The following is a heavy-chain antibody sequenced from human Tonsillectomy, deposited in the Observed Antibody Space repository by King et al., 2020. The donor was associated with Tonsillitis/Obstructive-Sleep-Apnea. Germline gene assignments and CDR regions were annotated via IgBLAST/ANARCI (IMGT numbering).Heavy chain of an antibody. J-gene: IGHJ6*02. V-gene: IGHV5-51*01. Sequence: VQLVESGAEVKKPGESLKISCKGSAYIFTSYWIGWVRQMPGKGLEWMGIIYPGDSHTRYSPSFQGQVTISADNSISTAYLQWSSLKASDTALYYCAGLGYSSSWGPMDVWGQGTTVTVSS. CDR2: IYPGDSHT. CDR3: AGLGYSSSWGPMDV. D-gene: IGHD6-13*01. CDR1: AYIFTSYW.